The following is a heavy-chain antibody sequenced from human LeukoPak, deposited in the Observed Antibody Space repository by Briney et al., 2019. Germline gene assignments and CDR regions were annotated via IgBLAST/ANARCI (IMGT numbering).Heavy chain of an antibody. CDR3: ARSYYCGGDCGFDP. Sequence: SGTLSLTCAVSGGSISSGGYYWSWIRQHPGKGLEWIGYIYYSGSTYYNPSLKSRVTISVDTSKNQFSLKLSSVTAADTAVYYCARSYYCGGDCGFDPWGQGTLVTVSS. CDR1: GGSISSGGYY. D-gene: IGHD2-21*02. V-gene: IGHV4-31*11. CDR2: IYYSGST. J-gene: IGHJ5*02.